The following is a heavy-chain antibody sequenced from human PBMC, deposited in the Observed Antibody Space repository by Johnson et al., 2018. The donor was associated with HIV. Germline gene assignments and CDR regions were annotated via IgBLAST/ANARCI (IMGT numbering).Heavy chain of an antibody. CDR1: GFTVSSSY. CDR2: LYSGGSR. V-gene: IGHV3-66*02. CDR3: AREGYNDSSGYYGAFDM. D-gene: IGHD3-22*01. Sequence: VQLVESGGGLVQPGGSLRLSCAASGFTVSSSYMSWVRQAPGKGLEWVSVLYSGGSRYYADSVKGRFIISRDNSKNTLYLQLNSLRPEDTAVYYCAREGYNDSSGYYGAFDMWGQGTMVTVSS. J-gene: IGHJ3*02.